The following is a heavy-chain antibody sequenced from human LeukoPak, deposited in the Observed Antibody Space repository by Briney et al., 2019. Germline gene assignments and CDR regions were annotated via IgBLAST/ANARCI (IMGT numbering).Heavy chain of an antibody. CDR2: ISTSSSYI. CDR3: ARDDGGYSSSSGFDY. Sequence: PGGSLRLSCAASGFTFSSYYRNWVRQPPGKGLEWVSSISTSSSYIYYADSLKGRFTISRDNARKSVYLEMNSLRVEDTAVYYCARDDGGYSSSSGFDYWGQGTLVTVSS. V-gene: IGHV3-21*01. CDR1: GFTFSSYY. D-gene: IGHD6-6*01. J-gene: IGHJ4*02.